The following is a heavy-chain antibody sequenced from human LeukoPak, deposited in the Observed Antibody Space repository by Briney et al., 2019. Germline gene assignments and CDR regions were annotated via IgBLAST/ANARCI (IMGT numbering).Heavy chain of an antibody. D-gene: IGHD2-15*01. V-gene: IGHV3-23*01. CDR2: ISPRGDIK. Sequence: GGTLRLSCAASGFTFSNHGMNWVRQAPGKGLEWVSGISPRGDIKYYADSVKGRFIISRDISKNTLYLQMDSLRAEDTALYYCAKGRIGFDSWGRGTLVTVSS. CDR1: GFTFSNHG. CDR3: AKGRIGFDS. J-gene: IGHJ4*02.